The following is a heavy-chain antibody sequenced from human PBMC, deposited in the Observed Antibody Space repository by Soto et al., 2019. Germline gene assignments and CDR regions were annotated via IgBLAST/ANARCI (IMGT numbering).Heavy chain of an antibody. V-gene: IGHV3-7*03. D-gene: IGHD3-10*01. J-gene: IGHJ4*02. CDR3: ARTIWFGAQAFYY. CDR2: IKQDGSEK. Sequence: GGSLRLSCAASGFTFSSYWMSWVRQAPGKGLEWVANIKQDGSEKYYVDSVKGRFTISRDNAKNSLYLQMNSLRAEDTAVYYCARTIWFGAQAFYYWGQGTLVTVSS. CDR1: GFTFSSYW.